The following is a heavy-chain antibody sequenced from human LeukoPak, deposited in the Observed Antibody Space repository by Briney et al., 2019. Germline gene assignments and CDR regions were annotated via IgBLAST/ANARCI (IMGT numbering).Heavy chain of an antibody. V-gene: IGHV4-34*01. CDR3: ARGLSAIVY. CDR1: GGSFSGYY. Sequence: SETLSLTCAVYGGSFSGYYWSWIRQPPGKGLEWIGEINHSGSANYNPSLKSRVTISVDTSKNQFSLKLSSVTAADTAVYYCARGLSAIVYWGQGTLVTVSS. J-gene: IGHJ4*02. D-gene: IGHD2-15*01. CDR2: INHSGSA.